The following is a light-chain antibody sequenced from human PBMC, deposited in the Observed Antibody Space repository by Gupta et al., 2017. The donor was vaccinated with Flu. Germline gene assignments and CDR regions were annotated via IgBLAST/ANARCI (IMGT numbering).Light chain of an antibody. V-gene: IGLV2-14*01. Sequence: QSALTQPASVSGSAGQSITISCTGTSSDVGGYNYVPWYQQHPGKAPKLMIYEVSNRPSGVSNRFSGSKSGNTASLTISVLQAEDEADYCCSSYTSSSTVVFGGGTKLTVL. CDR2: EVS. CDR3: SSYTSSSTVV. CDR1: SSDVGGYNY. J-gene: IGLJ2*01.